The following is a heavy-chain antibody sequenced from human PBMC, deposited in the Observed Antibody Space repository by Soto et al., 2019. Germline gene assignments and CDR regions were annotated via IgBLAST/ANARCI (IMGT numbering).Heavy chain of an antibody. CDR2: TSYDGSNN. CDR3: ARWGTTGGLDV. D-gene: IGHD3-16*01. CDR1: GFTFRSYV. Sequence: QVQLVESGGGVVQPGTSLRLSCVGSGFTFRSYVIHWVRQAPGKGLEWVALTSYDGSNNFYGDSVKGRFTISRDNSRNTVELQMDSLRLEDTALYYCARWGTTGGLDVWGPGTLVCVSS. J-gene: IGHJ4*02. V-gene: IGHV3-33*05.